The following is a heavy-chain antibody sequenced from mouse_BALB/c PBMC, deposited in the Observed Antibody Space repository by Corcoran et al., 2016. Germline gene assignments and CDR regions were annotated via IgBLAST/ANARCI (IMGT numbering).Heavy chain of an antibody. J-gene: IGHJ4*01. CDR2: ILPGSGST. CDR3: ASSGSSDYDAMDY. Sequence: QVQLKQSGAEVMKPGASVKISCKATGYTFSSYWIEWVKQRPGHGLEWIGEILPGSGSTNYNEKFKGKATFTADTSSNTAYMQLSSLTSEDSAVYDCASSGSSDYDAMDYWGQGTAVTVSS. V-gene: IGHV1-9*01. CDR1: GYTFSSYW. D-gene: IGHD1-1*01.